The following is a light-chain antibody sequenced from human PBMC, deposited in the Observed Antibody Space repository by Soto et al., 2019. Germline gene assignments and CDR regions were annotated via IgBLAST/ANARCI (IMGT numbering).Light chain of an antibody. CDR1: QSISRN. Sequence: EIVMTQSPATLSVSPGERPTLSCRASQSISRNLAWYQQKPGQAPRLLIYDASTRATGIPARFSGSGSGTEFTLTISSLQSEDFAVYYCQQYNNWPPLFTFGPGTKVDIK. CDR3: QQYNNWPPLFT. CDR2: DAS. V-gene: IGKV3-15*01. J-gene: IGKJ3*01.